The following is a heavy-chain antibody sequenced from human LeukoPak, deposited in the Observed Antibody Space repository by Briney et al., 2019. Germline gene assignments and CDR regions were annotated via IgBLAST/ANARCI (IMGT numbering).Heavy chain of an antibody. V-gene: IGHV3-23*01. CDR2: VSGSGGST. CDR1: GFRFSNYA. CDR3: AKVAYGYGYFDY. D-gene: IGHD5-18*01. Sequence: GSLRLSCAASGFRFSNYAMSWVRPAPGKGLEWVSGVSGSGGSTYYADSVKGRFTISRDNFKNTLYLQTNSLRVDDTAVYYCAKVAYGYGYFDYWGQGTLVTVSP. J-gene: IGHJ4*02.